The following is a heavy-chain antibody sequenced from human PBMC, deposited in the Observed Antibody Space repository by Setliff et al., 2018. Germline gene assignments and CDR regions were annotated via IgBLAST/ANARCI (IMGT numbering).Heavy chain of an antibody. J-gene: IGHJ4*02. V-gene: IGHV4-34*01. D-gene: IGHD6-6*01. CDR3: ARGRNIAARLLDS. Sequence: PSETLSLTCAAYGGTFSDYYWTWIRQPPGKGLEWIGEINHRGSTNYNPSLKSRATISIGTSKDQFSLKLISMSAADTAVYFCARGRNIAARLLDSWGQGALVTVSS. CDR1: GGTFSDYY. CDR2: INHRGST.